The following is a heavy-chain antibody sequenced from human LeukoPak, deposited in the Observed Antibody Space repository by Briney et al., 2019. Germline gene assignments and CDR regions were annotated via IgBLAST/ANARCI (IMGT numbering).Heavy chain of an antibody. CDR2: INTNTGNP. CDR3: ARGVQKYYYGSSGYAAFDY. D-gene: IGHD3-22*01. CDR1: GYTFTSYA. Sequence: ASVKVSCKASGYTFTSYAMNWVRQTPGQGLEWMGWINTNTGNPTYAQGFTGRFVFSLDTSVSTTYLQISSLKAEDTAVYYCARGVQKYYYGSSGYAAFDYWGQGTLVTVSS. J-gene: IGHJ4*02. V-gene: IGHV7-4-1*02.